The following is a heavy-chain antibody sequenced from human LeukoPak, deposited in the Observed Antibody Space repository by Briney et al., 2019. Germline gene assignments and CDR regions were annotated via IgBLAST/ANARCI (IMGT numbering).Heavy chain of an antibody. J-gene: IGHJ4*02. Sequence: GGSLRLSCAASGFTFSSYGMHWVRQAPGKGLEWVSYISSSGSTIYYADSVKGRFTISRDNAKNSLYLQMNSLRAEDTAVYYCARLCGGSCYSVGDYWGQGTLVTVSS. D-gene: IGHD2-15*01. CDR3: ARLCGGSCYSVGDY. CDR2: ISSSGSTI. CDR1: GFTFSSYG. V-gene: IGHV3-48*04.